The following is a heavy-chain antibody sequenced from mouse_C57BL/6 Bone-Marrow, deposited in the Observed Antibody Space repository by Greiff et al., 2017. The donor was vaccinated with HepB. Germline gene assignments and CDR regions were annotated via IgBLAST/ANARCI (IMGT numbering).Heavy chain of an antibody. J-gene: IGHJ1*03. CDR3: TTGYGSSSYWCFDV. CDR1: GFNIKDDY. CDR2: LDPENGDT. V-gene: IGHV14-4*01. Sequence: EVHLVESGAELVRPGASVKLSCTASGFNIKDDYMHWVKQRPEQGLEWIGWLDPENGDTEYASRFQGKATITADTSSNTAYLQLSSLTSEDTAVYYCTTGYGSSSYWCFDVWGTGTTVTVSS. D-gene: IGHD1-1*01.